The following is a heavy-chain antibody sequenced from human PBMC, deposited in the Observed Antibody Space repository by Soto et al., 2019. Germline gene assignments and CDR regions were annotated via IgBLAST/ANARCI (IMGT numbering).Heavy chain of an antibody. CDR2: INWNSVGI. CDR1: GFTFDDYA. D-gene: IGHD2-8*02. Sequence: VESGGGLVQPGRSLRLSCAASGFTFDDYAMHWVRQAPGKGLEWVAGINWNSVGIGYADSVKGRFTISRDNAKNSLFLQMNSLRAEDTALYYCAKDRRYSTGNVCDYWGQGTQVTVSS. J-gene: IGHJ4*02. CDR3: AKDRRYSTGNVCDY. V-gene: IGHV3-9*01.